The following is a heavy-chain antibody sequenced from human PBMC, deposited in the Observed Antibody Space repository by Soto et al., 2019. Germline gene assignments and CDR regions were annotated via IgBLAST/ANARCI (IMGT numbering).Heavy chain of an antibody. J-gene: IGHJ4*02. CDR1: GGSISSGDYY. V-gene: IGHV4-31*03. CDR2: IYYSGST. Sequence: QVQLQESGPGLVKPSQTLSLTCTVSGGSISSGDYYWSWIRQHPGKGLEWIGYIYYSGSTYYIPSLKSRVIISLETSKNHLSLKLSSVTAADTAVYYWARSPGASPIDYWGQGALVTVS. CDR3: ARSPGASPIDY.